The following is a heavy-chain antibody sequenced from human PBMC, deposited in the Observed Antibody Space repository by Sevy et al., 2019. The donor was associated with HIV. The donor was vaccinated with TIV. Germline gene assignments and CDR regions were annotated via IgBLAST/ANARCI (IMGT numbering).Heavy chain of an antibody. Sequence: GGSLRLSCAASNLTFEDYAMHWVRRAPGKGLEWLSGISWNGADIGFAASVKGRFTISRDNAKSSVYLQINSLTPEDTGVYYCAKGQQLITQSGSYFYYGMNVWGQGTTVTVSS. V-gene: IGHV3-9*01. CDR2: ISWNGADI. D-gene: IGHD6-13*01. CDR3: AKGQQLITQSGSYFYYGMNV. J-gene: IGHJ6*02. CDR1: NLTFEDYA.